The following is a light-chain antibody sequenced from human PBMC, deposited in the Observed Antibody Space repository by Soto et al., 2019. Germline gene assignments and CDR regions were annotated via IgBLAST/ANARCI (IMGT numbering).Light chain of an antibody. J-gene: IGKJ3*01. V-gene: IGKV2-28*01. CDR3: MQPLQSPLT. CDR1: QSLLHSNGYKY. CDR2: LTS. Sequence: DIVMTQSPLSLPVTPGEPASISCRSSQSLLHSNGYKYLNWYLQKPGQSPLLLIYLTSTRAAGVPDRFRGGVSGTNLKLKIRKVEADDVGVYYCMQPLQSPLTLGPGTKVYIK.